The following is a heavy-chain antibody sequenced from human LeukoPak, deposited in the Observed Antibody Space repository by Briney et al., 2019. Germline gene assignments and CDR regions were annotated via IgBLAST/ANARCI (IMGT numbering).Heavy chain of an antibody. V-gene: IGHV3-23*01. CDR3: AKARGYSSSSENNWFDP. CDR2: ISGSGEST. D-gene: IGHD6-6*01. J-gene: IGHJ5*02. CDR1: GFTFSSYA. Sequence: GGSLRLSCTASGFTFSSYAMNWVRQAPGKGLEWVSAISGSGESTYYADSVKGRFTISRESSKSTLYLQMNSLRAEDTALYYCAKARGYSSSSENNWFDPWGQGTLVTVSS.